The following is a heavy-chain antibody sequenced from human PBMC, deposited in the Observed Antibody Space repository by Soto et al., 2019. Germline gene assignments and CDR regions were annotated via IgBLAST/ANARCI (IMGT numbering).Heavy chain of an antibody. CDR2: INHSGST. Sequence: SATLSLTCAVYGGSFSGYYWSWIRQPPGKGLEWIGEINHSGSTNYNPSLKSRVTISVDTSKNQFSLKLSSVTAADTAVYYCARDRGKYEVGSGYSSYRLDGWGKGNTVPV. CDR3: ARDRGKYEVGSGYSSYRLDG. J-gene: IGHJ6*04. CDR1: GGSFSGYY. V-gene: IGHV4-34*01. D-gene: IGHD3-3*01.